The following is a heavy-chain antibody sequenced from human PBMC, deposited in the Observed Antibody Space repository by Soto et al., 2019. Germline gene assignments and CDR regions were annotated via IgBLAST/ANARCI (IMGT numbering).Heavy chain of an antibody. V-gene: IGHV5-10-1*01. CDR3: ARLSTGGCAKDNCKPYFGMDV. CDR2: IDPRDSYS. Sequence: PGASLKISCQASGYTFRAFWITWVRQMPGKGLEWMATIDPRDSYSNYSLSFQGHVTISADKSIGSAYLHWSTLEASDTAIYYCARLSTGGCAKDNCKPYFGMDVWGQVTTV. D-gene: IGHD1-1*01. J-gene: IGHJ6*02. CDR1: GYTFRAFW.